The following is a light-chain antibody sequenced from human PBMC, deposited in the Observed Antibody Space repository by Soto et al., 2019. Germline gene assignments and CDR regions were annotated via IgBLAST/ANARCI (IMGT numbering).Light chain of an antibody. Sequence: DIPMTQSPSTLSAFVGDRVTITCRASQSIKNWLAWYQQKPGKAPKLLIYKASTLQSGVPSRFSGSASGTEFTLTISSLQPDDFATYYCQQYNSYSALSFGGGTKVEIK. V-gene: IGKV1-5*03. CDR3: QQYNSYSALS. CDR1: QSIKNW. CDR2: KAS. J-gene: IGKJ4*01.